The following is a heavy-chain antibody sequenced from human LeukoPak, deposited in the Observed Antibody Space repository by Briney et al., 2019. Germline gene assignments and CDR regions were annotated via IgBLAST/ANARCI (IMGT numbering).Heavy chain of an antibody. J-gene: IGHJ6*02. CDR3: ARELYSSSSYYGMDV. D-gene: IGHD6-13*01. CDR1: GGSISISNYY. Sequence: SETLSLTCTVSGGSISISNYYWGWIRQPPGKGLEWIGSVFYTGDTYYSSSLKSRVAISTDTSKNQFSLKLSSVTAADTAVYYCARELYSSSSYYGMDVWGQGTTVTVSS. CDR2: VFYTGDT. V-gene: IGHV4-39*02.